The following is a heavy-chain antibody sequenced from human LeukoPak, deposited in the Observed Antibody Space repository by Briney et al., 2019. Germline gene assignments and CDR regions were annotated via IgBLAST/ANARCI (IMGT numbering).Heavy chain of an antibody. CDR2: IIPIFGTA. V-gene: IGHV1-69*13. J-gene: IGHJ3*02. CDR3: ARRVGAASAFDI. D-gene: IGHD2-15*01. Sequence: ASVKVSCKASGGTFSSYAISWVRQAPGQGLEWMGGIIPIFGTANYAQKFQGRVTITADESTSTAYMELSSLRSEDTAVYYCARRVGAASAFDIWGQGTMVTVSS. CDR1: GGTFSSYA.